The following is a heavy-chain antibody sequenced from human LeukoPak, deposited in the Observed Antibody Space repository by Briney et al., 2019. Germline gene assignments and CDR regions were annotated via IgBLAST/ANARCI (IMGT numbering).Heavy chain of an antibody. CDR2: ISGSSSYI. V-gene: IGHV3-21*01. CDR1: GFTFSTYN. J-gene: IGHJ3*02. D-gene: IGHD5-24*01. CDR3: ARGRWDGYNLLDAFDI. Sequence: GGSLRLSCAASGFTFSTYNMNWVRQAPGKGLEWVSSISGSSSYIYYADSLKGRFTISRDNAKNSLFLQMNSLRAEDTAVYYCARGRWDGYNLLDAFDIWGQGTVVTVSS.